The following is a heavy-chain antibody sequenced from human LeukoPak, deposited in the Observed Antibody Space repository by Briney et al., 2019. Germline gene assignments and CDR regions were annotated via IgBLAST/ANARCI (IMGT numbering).Heavy chain of an antibody. Sequence: GRSLRLSCAASGFTFSSYAMHWVRQAPGKGLEWVAVISYDGSNKYYADSVKGRFTISRDNSKNTLYLQMNSLRAEDMAVYYCARDKVRPVITVTTMVCDYWGQGTLVTVSS. CDR1: GFTFSSYA. CDR2: ISYDGSNK. CDR3: ARDKVRPVITVTTMVCDY. D-gene: IGHD4-17*01. J-gene: IGHJ4*02. V-gene: IGHV3-30*04.